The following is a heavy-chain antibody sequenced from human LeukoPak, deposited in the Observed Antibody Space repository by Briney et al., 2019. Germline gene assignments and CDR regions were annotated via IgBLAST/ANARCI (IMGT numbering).Heavy chain of an antibody. CDR2: IWYDGSNK. CDR3: ARRAPYDSHTSDY. D-gene: IGHD3-3*01. J-gene: IGHJ4*02. Sequence: PGRSPRLSCAASGFTFSSYGMHWVRQAPGKGLEWVAVIWYDGSNKYYADSVKGRFTISRDNAKNSLYLQMNSLRDEDTAVYYCARRAPYDSHTSDYWGQGTLVTVSS. CDR1: GFTFSSYG. V-gene: IGHV3-33*01.